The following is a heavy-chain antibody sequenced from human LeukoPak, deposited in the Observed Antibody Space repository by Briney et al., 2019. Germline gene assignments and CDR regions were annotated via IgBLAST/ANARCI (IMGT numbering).Heavy chain of an antibody. J-gene: IGHJ4*02. V-gene: IGHV3-48*03. CDR3: ARLRYFDGY. CDR1: GFTFNTYA. Sequence: GGSLRLSCAASGFTFNTYAMNWVRQAPGKGLEGVSYISSTGTIMYYADSVKGRFTISRDNAKDSLYLQMNSLRAEDTAVYYCARLRYFDGYWGQGTLVTVSS. D-gene: IGHD3-9*01. CDR2: ISSTGTIM.